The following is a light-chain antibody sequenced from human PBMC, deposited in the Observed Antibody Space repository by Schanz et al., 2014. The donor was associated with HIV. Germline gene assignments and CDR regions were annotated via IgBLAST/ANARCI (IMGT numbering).Light chain of an antibody. CDR3: SSYSSEGSPYV. CDR1: SSDVGSYNF. CDR2: DVT. J-gene: IGLJ1*01. V-gene: IGLV2-14*02. Sequence: QSVLTQPASVSGSPGQSITISCTGTSSDVGSYNFVSWYRQHPGKAPNLMIYDVTHRPSGISSRFSGSKSGNTASLTISGLQAEDEADYYCSSYSSEGSPYVIGTGTKLTVL.